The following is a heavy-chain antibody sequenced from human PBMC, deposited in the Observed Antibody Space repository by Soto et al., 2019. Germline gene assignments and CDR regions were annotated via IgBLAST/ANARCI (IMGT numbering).Heavy chain of an antibody. J-gene: IGHJ4*02. CDR3: ARAYVDRYTRYYFDY. V-gene: IGHV4-59*01. Sequence: SETLSLPCPVSGGSISSYYWSWIRQPPVKGLEWIGYIYYIGSTNYNPSLKSRVTISVDTSKNQFSLKLSSVTAADTAVYYCARAYVDRYTRYYFDYWGQGTLVTVSS. D-gene: IGHD3-16*02. CDR2: IYYIGST. CDR1: GGSISSYY.